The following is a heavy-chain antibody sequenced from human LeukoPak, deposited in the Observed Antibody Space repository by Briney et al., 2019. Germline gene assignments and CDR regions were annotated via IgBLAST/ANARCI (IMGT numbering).Heavy chain of an antibody. CDR2: ITSSSSYI. D-gene: IGHD1-26*01. CDR1: GISFSNYS. V-gene: IGHV3-21*06. J-gene: IGHJ6*03. Sequence: GGSLRLSCAASGISFSNYSMNWVRHAPGKGLEWISSITSSSSYIYYADSVKGRFTISRDNAKNSLFLQMNNLSPDDTAVYFCARDPYSGNYGNYYYYYMDVWGKGTTVTISS. CDR3: ARDPYSGNYGNYYYYYMDV.